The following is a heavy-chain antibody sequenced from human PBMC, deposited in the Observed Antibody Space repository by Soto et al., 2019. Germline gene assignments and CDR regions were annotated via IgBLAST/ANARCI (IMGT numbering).Heavy chain of an antibody. V-gene: IGHV4-31*03. CDR3: ARGPRNYVVFDY. CDR1: GGSISSGGYY. CDR2: IYYSGST. J-gene: IGHJ4*02. Sequence: TLSLTCTVSGGSISSGGYYWSWIRQHPGKGLEWIGYIYYSGSTYYNPSLKSRVTISVDTSKNQFSLKLSSVTAADTAVYYCARGPRNYVVFDYWGQGTLVTVSS. D-gene: IGHD1-7*01.